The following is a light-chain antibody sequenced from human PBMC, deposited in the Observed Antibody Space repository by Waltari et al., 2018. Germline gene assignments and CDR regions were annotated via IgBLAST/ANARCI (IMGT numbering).Light chain of an antibody. Sequence: QSALTQPASVSGSPGQSITISCTGTSNDVGGYNYVSWYQQHPGKAPKLMIYDVSKRPSGVSNRFSGSKSGNTASLTISGLQAEDDADYYCSSYTRISTWVFGGGTKLTVL. CDR2: DVS. V-gene: IGLV2-14*03. CDR3: SSYTRISTWV. J-gene: IGLJ3*02. CDR1: SNDVGGYNY.